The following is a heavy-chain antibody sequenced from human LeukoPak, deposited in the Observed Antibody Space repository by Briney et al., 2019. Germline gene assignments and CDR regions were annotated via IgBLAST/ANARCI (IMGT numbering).Heavy chain of an antibody. D-gene: IGHD3-22*01. V-gene: IGHV4-4*07. CDR2: IYTSGST. J-gene: IGHJ5*02. CDR1: GGSLSRYY. Sequence: AETLSLTCTVSGGSLSRYYWSWVRQPAGKGLEWIGRIYTSGSTNYNPSLKRRVTMSVDTSKNQFSLKLSSVTAADTAVYYCARESYYYDSSGYDKVDPWGQGTLVTVSS. CDR3: ARESYYYDSSGYDKVDP.